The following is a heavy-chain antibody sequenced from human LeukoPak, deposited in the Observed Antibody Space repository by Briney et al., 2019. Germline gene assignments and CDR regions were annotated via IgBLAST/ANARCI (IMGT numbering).Heavy chain of an antibody. CDR3: ARGKTSQNIVTRKTYNWFDP. V-gene: IGHV3-23*01. CDR2: ISGSGGST. D-gene: IGHD2/OR15-2a*01. CDR1: GFTFSSYA. J-gene: IGHJ5*02. Sequence: GGSLRLSCAVSGFTFSSYAMSWVRQAPGKGLEWVSGISGSGGSTNYADSVKGRFTISRDNSKNTQSLQMNGLRAEDTAVYYCARGKTSQNIVTRKTYNWFDPWGQGTLVTVSS.